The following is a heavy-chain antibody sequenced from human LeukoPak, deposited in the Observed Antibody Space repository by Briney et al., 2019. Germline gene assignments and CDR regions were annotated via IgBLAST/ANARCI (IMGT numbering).Heavy chain of an antibody. Sequence: GGSLRLSCAASGFTFSDYYMSWLRQAPGKGLEWVSYISSSGVTIYYADSVKGRFTMSRDNANNSLYLQMNSLRAEDTAVYYCARGPFSSSVGTGAYWGQGTLVTVSS. CDR2: ISSSGVTI. V-gene: IGHV3-11*04. CDR1: GFTFSDYY. D-gene: IGHD2-2*01. J-gene: IGHJ4*02. CDR3: ARGPFSSSVGTGAY.